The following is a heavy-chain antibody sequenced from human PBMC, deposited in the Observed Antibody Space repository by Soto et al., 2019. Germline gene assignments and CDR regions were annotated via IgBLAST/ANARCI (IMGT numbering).Heavy chain of an antibody. J-gene: IGHJ6*04. Sequence: QVQLVQSGAEVKKPGASVKVSCKASGYTFTSYAMHWVRQAPGQRLEWMGWINAGNGNTKYSQKFQGRVTITRDTTASTAYMELRSLRSEDTAVYYSASSVYCSGGSCYSGFGYYYYGMDVWGKGTTVTVSS. CDR3: ASSVYCSGGSCYSGFGYYYYGMDV. V-gene: IGHV1-3*01. D-gene: IGHD2-15*01. CDR1: GYTFTSYA. CDR2: INAGNGNT.